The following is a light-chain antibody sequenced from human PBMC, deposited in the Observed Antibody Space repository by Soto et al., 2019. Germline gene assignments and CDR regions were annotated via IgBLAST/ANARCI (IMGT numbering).Light chain of an antibody. CDR1: QDIKNH. J-gene: IGKJ4*01. Sequence: DXQMTQSPASLAASVGDRVTITCRASQDIKNHLNWYQQKPGKAPKLLIYDASNLEIGVPSRFSGSGSGTHFIFTISSLQPEDIATYYCQQYDHFLTFGGGTKV. CDR3: QQYDHFLT. CDR2: DAS. V-gene: IGKV1-33*01.